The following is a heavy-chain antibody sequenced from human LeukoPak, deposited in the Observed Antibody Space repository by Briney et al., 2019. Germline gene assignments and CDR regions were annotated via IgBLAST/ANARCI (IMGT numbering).Heavy chain of an antibody. Sequence: GGSLRLSCAASGLTFSSDAMHWVRQAPGKGLEWVAVISYDGSNNYYADSVKGRLTISRDNSKNTLYLQMNSLRAEDTAVYYCARDRSGMDVWGQGTTVTVSS. CDR2: ISYDGSNN. V-gene: IGHV3-30-3*01. CDR1: GLTFSSDA. J-gene: IGHJ6*02. CDR3: ARDRSGMDV.